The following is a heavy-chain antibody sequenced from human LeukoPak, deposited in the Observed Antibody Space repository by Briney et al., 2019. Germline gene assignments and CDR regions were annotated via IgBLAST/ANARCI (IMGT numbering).Heavy chain of an antibody. CDR1: GGSISNYY. CDR2: IYYSGST. V-gene: IGHV4-59*12. J-gene: IGHJ4*02. CDR3: ARDLYSSSWYDSGYYFDY. D-gene: IGHD6-13*01. Sequence: SETLSLTCTVSGGSISNYYWSWLRQPPGKGLEWIGYIYYSGSTKYNPSLKSRVTISVDTSKNQFSLKLSSVTAADTAVYYCARDLYSSSWYDSGYYFDYWGQGTLVTVSS.